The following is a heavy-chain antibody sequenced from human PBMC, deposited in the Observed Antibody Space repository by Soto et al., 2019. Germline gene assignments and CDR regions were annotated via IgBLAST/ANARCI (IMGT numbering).Heavy chain of an antibody. CDR2: IYYSGST. J-gene: IGHJ4*02. Sequence: PSETLSLTCTVSGGSISSYYWSWIRQPPGKGLEWIGYIYYSGSTNYNPSLKSRVTISVDTSKNQFSLKLSSVTAADTSVYYCARDSGSYYGAYFDYWGQGTLVTVSS. CDR3: ARDSGSYYGAYFDY. CDR1: GGSISSYY. V-gene: IGHV4-59*01. D-gene: IGHD1-26*01.